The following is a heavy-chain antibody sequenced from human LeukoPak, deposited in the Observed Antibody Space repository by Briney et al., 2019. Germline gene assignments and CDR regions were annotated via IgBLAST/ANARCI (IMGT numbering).Heavy chain of an antibody. CDR1: GFSFSSYS. V-gene: IGHV3-21*01. J-gene: IGHJ3*02. Sequence: GGSLRLSCAASGFSFSSYSMNWVRQAPGKGLEWVSSISSSSTYIYYADSVKGRFTISRDSAKNSLYLQMNSLRAEDTAVYYCARNLYTNSRGPDDAFEIWGQGTMVTVSS. CDR2: ISSSSTYI. D-gene: IGHD6-13*01. CDR3: ARNLYTNSRGPDDAFEI.